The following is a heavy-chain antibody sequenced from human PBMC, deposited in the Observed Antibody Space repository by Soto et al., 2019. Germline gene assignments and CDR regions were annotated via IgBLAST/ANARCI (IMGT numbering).Heavy chain of an antibody. CDR1: GLTFSSYE. Sequence: GGSMRLSRVRSGLTFSSYEMNWVRQAPGKGLEWVSNIRSSGRSINYADSVKGRFTISRDNAKNSLYLQMNSLRAGDTAVYYCTRVRDSNDYWGQGTLVTVSS. V-gene: IGHV3-48*03. CDR2: IRSSGRSI. CDR3: TRVRDSNDY. J-gene: IGHJ4*02. D-gene: IGHD3-22*01.